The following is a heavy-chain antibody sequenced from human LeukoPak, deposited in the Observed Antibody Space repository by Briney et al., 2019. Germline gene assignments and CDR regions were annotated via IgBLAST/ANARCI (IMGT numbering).Heavy chain of an antibody. J-gene: IGHJ4*02. D-gene: IGHD3-10*01. V-gene: IGHV3-74*01. Sequence: VVWVSLFNSDGTPPTYAHSVKGRFTISTDNAKNTLYLQMNSLRAEDTAVYYCARWVRGSFDYWGQGTLVTVSS. CDR3: ARWVRGSFDY. CDR2: FNSDGTPP.